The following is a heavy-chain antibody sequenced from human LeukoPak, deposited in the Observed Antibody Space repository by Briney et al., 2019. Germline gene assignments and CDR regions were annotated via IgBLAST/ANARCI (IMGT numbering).Heavy chain of an antibody. J-gene: IGHJ6*02. CDR3: ASLWEAYYYYYGMDV. CDR2: ISSSGSTI. Sequence: GGSLRLSCAASGFTFSDYYMSWIRQAPGKGLEWVSYISSSGSTIYYADSVKGRFTISRDNAKDSLFLQMNSLRAEDTAVYYCASLWEAYYYYYGMDVWGQGTTVTVSS. D-gene: IGHD1-26*01. CDR1: GFTFSDYY. V-gene: IGHV3-11*04.